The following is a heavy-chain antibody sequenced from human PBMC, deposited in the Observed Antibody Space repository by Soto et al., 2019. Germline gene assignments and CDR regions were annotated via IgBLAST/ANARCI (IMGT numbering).Heavy chain of an antibody. CDR3: TRDERGLQRHDPFEM. CDR2: INGDGSSA. J-gene: IGHJ3*02. V-gene: IGHV3-74*01. D-gene: IGHD1-26*01. Sequence: EVQLVESGGGLVQPGGSLRLSCAASGFTFNSYWMHWVRQAPGKGLVWVSRINGDGSSADYAASVKGRVTVSRDNAKNTLYLQMNSLRAEDTAVYFCTRDERGLQRHDPFEMWGQGTVVTVSS. CDR1: GFTFNSYW.